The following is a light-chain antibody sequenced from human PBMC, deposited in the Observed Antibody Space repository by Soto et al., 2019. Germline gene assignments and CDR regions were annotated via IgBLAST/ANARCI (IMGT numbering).Light chain of an antibody. CDR2: DAS. CDR3: QQYYTYWHM. J-gene: IGKJ5*01. V-gene: IGKV1-5*01. CDR1: QSTSDY. Sequence: DIQMTQSPSTLSASVGDRVIITCRASQSTSDYLAWYQQKPGKAPKLLIYDASNLESGVPSTFSGSGSGTEFTLTISSLQPDDFATYYCQQYYTYWHMFGQGTRLEIK.